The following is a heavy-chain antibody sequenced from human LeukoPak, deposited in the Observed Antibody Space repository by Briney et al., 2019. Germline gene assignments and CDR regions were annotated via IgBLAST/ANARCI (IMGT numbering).Heavy chain of an antibody. CDR2: IKPDASEK. D-gene: IGHD6-19*01. V-gene: IGHV3-7*03. Sequence: KPGGSLRLSCAASGFSFSSYWMSWVRQAPGKGLEWVANIKPDASEKYYVDSVKGRFTISRDNAKNLVYLQMNSPRAEDTAFYYCARDIGWYNPFDYWGQGTLVTVHS. CDR3: ARDIGWYNPFDY. CDR1: GFSFSSYW. J-gene: IGHJ4*02.